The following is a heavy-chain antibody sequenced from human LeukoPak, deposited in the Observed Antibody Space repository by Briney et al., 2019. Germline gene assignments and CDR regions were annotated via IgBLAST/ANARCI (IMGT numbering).Heavy chain of an antibody. D-gene: IGHD3-22*01. CDR1: GGSISRGDYY. CDR3: ARAAYYYDSSGYYPDAFDI. CDR2: IYYGGSA. Sequence: SEALSLTWTVSGGSISRGDYYWSWIRQPPGKGLEWIGYIYYGGSASYHPSLKSRVTRSVDTAKNQFSLKLSSVTAADTAVYYCARAAYYYDSSGYYPDAFDIWGQGTMVTVSS. J-gene: IGHJ3*02. V-gene: IGHV4-30-4*08.